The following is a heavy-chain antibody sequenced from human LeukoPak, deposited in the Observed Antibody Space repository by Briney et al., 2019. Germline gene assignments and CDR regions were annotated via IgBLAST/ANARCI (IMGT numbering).Heavy chain of an antibody. CDR2: MSSIVSYI. D-gene: IGHD2/OR15-2a*01. Sequence: GGPLRLSCAASGFTISSYSMCWGRAAPGKGLERVSSMSSIVSYIYYADSVKGRFTISRDNANKTEYLQLNSLRAEDTAVYFCAREPIYGLNFDYWGQGTLVTVSS. J-gene: IGHJ4*02. CDR1: GFTISSYS. V-gene: IGHV3-21*01. CDR3: AREPIYGLNFDY.